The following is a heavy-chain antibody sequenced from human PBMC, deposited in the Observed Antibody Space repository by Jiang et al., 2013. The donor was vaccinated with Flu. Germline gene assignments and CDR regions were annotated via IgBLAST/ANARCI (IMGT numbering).Heavy chain of an antibody. Sequence: SSVSTAGSYTYYADSVKGRFTISRDNAKNSLYLQMSSLRAEDTAVYYCARANRSRRLFGGVRGGYYGMDVWGQGTTVTVSS. V-gene: IGHV3-21*04. CDR3: ARANRSRRLFGGVRGGYYGMDV. J-gene: IGHJ6*02. D-gene: IGHD3-16*01. CDR2: VSTAGSYT.